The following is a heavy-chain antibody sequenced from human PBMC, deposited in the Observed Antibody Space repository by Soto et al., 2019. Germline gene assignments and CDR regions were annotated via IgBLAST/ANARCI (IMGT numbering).Heavy chain of an antibody. Sequence: EVQLLESGGGSVQPGGSLRVSCTASGFTFSTYDMSWVRQAPGKGLEWVSVISGSGSGSYYADSVKGRFSISRDNSKNTLYLQMDSLTAEDTAIYYCARHAHLTTGTANVPYYYGLDVWGQGTTVTVSS. D-gene: IGHD4-4*01. CDR1: GFTFSTYD. V-gene: IGHV3-23*01. CDR2: ISGSGSGS. J-gene: IGHJ6*02. CDR3: ARHAHLTTGTANVPYYYGLDV.